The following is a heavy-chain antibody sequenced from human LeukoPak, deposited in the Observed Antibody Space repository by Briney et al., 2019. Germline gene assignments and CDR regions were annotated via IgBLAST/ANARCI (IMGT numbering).Heavy chain of an antibody. D-gene: IGHD6-6*01. Sequence: PGGSLRLSCAASGFSFEDYAMHWVRQVPGKGLEWVAGIDWNSGIIGYADSVKGRFTISRDNAKNSLYLQMNSLRAEDTALYYCARRGYSSSSYYYYYYMDVWGKGTTVTVSS. V-gene: IGHV3-9*01. CDR3: ARRGYSSSSYYYYYYMDV. J-gene: IGHJ6*03. CDR2: IDWNSGII. CDR1: GFSFEDYA.